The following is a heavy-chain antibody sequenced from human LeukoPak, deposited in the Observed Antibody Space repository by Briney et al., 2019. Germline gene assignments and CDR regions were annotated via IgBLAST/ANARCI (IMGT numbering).Heavy chain of an antibody. CDR2: ISTSSSTI. D-gene: IGHD4-17*01. CDR3: AKAQLRVTTGIDN. V-gene: IGHV3-48*01. Sequence: GGSLRLSCAASGFTFGSYGMNWVRQAPGKGLEWISYISTSSSTIYYADSVKGRFTISRDNSKNTLYLQMNSLRVEDTAVYYCAKAQLRVTTGIDNWGQGTLVTVSS. J-gene: IGHJ4*02. CDR1: GFTFGSYG.